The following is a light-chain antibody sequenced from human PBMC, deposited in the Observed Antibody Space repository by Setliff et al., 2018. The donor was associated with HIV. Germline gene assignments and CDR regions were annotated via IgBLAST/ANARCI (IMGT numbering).Light chain of an antibody. V-gene: IGLV2-8*01. J-gene: IGLJ1*01. CDR3: SSYASSNSYV. CDR2: EIT. CDR1: SSDVGDYNY. Sequence: QSALAQPASVSGSPGQSVTISCTGTSSDVGDYNYVSWYQQHPGKAPKLMIYEITKRPSGVPDRFSGSKSGNTASLTVSGLQAEDEADYYCSSYASSNSYVFGTGTKVTVL.